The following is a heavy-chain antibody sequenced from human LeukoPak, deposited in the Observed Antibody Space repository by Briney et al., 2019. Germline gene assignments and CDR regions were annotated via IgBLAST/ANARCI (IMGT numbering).Heavy chain of an antibody. V-gene: IGHV4-34*01. CDR1: GGSFSGYY. CDR2: INHSGST. CDR3: ARTVKYSYGYSWFGY. Sequence: PSETLSLTCAVYGGSFSGYYWSWIRQPPGKGLEWIGEINHSGSTNYNPSLKSRVTISVDTSKNQFSLKLSSVTAADTAVYYCARTVKYSYGYSWFGYWGQGTLVTVSS. D-gene: IGHD5-18*01. J-gene: IGHJ4*02.